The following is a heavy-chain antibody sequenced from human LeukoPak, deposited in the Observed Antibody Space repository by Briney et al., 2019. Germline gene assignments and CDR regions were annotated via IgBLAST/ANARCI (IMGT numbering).Heavy chain of an antibody. CDR2: INHSGST. CDR1: GGSFCGYY. J-gene: IGHJ5*02. CDR3: ALRGKVIVRSNWFDP. Sequence: SETLSLTCAVYGGSFCGYYWSWIRQPPGKGLEWIGEINHSGSTNYNPSLKSRVTISVDTSKNQFSLKLSSVTAADTAVYYCALRGKVIVRSNWFDPWGQGTLVTVSS. V-gene: IGHV4-34*01. D-gene: IGHD3-22*01.